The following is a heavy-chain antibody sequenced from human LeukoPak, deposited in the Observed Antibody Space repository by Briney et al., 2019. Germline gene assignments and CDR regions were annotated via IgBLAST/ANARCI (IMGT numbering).Heavy chain of an antibody. Sequence: SETLSLTCTVSGGSISSYYWSWIRQPPAKGLEWIGYIYYSGSTNYNPSLKSRVTISVDTSKNQFSLKLSSVTAADTAVYYCAGVVAAAGTPLYYGMDVWGQGTTVTVSS. J-gene: IGHJ6*02. CDR2: IYYSGST. CDR1: GGSISSYY. CDR3: AGVVAAAGTPLYYGMDV. V-gene: IGHV4-59*08. D-gene: IGHD6-13*01.